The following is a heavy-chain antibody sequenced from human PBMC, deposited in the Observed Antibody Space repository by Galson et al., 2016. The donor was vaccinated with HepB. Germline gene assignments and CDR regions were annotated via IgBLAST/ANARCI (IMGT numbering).Heavy chain of an antibody. V-gene: IGHV1-18*04. CDR1: GYTFTSYG. Sequence: SVKVSCKASGYTFTSYGITWVRQAPGKGLEWMGWISAYNGNTNYAQKLQGRDTMTTDTSTSTAYMELRSLRSDDTAVYFCARDPASSFSGWFPFRYWGQGTLVTVSS. D-gene: IGHD6-19*01. CDR3: ARDPASSFSGWFPFRY. J-gene: IGHJ4*02. CDR2: ISAYNGNT.